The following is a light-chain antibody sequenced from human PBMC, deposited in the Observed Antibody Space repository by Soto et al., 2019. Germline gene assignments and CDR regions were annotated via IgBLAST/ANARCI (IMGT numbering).Light chain of an antibody. J-gene: IGKJ1*01. CDR2: DAS. CDR1: QSISNL. CDR3: QQFNRYSSWT. Sequence: DLQMTQSPSTLSASVGDRVTIACRASQSISNLLAWYQQRPGKAPQLLIYDASTLLRGVPSRFSGSGFGTEFTLTISSLQPDDFATYYCQQFNRYSSWTFGQGTKVEIK. V-gene: IGKV1-5*01.